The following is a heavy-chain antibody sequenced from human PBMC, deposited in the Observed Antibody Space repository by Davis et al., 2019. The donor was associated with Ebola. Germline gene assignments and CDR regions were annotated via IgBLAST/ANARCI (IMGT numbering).Heavy chain of an antibody. J-gene: IGHJ5*02. CDR3: ARDEGGVVVPASFDP. CDR2: ISAYNGNT. Sequence: ASVKVSCKASGYTFTSYGISWVRQAPGQGLEWMGWISAYNGNTNYAQKLQGRVTMTTDTSTSTAYMELSSLRSEDTAVYYCARDEGGVVVPASFDPWGQGTLVTVSS. CDR1: GYTFTSYG. D-gene: IGHD2-2*01. V-gene: IGHV1-18*01.